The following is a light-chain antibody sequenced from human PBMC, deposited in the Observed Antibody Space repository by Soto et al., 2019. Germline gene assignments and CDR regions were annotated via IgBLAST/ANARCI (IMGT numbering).Light chain of an antibody. J-gene: IGKJ4*01. CDR1: QSVSSN. V-gene: IGKV3-15*01. Sequence: EIVMTQSPATLSVSPGERATLSCRASQSVSSNLAWYQQKPGQAPRLLIYGASTRATGIPARFSGSGSGTEFTLTISSLQSEDFAVYYCQQYNNWLRLTFGGGTRWIS. CDR3: QQYNNWLRLT. CDR2: GAS.